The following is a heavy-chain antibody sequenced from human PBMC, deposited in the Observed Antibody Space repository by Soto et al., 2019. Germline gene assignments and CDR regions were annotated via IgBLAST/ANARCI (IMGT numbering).Heavy chain of an antibody. CDR1: GYAFTTYG. J-gene: IGHJ4*02. D-gene: IGHD1-1*01. Sequence: GASVKVSCKGSGYAFTTYGITWVRQAPGQGLEWMGWISAHNGNTNYAQKLQGRVTVTRDTSTSTAYMELRSLRYDDTAVYYCASGGYGDYWGQGALVTVSS. CDR3: ASGGYGDY. V-gene: IGHV1-18*01. CDR2: ISAHNGNT.